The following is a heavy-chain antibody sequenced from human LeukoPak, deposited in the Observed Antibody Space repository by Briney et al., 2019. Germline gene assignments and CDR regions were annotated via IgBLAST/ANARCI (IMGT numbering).Heavy chain of an antibody. Sequence: PSETLSLTCAVYGGSFSGYYWSWIRQPPGKGLEWIGEINHSGSTNYNPSLKSRVTISVDTSKNQFSLKLSSVTAADTAVYYCARIVGVRGCWFDPWGQGTLVTASS. V-gene: IGHV4-34*01. D-gene: IGHD1-26*01. CDR3: ARIVGVRGCWFDP. J-gene: IGHJ5*02. CDR2: INHSGST. CDR1: GGSFSGYY.